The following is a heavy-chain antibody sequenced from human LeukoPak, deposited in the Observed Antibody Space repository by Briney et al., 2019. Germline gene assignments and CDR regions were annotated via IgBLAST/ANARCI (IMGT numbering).Heavy chain of an antibody. J-gene: IGHJ6*04. CDR1: GFTFSSYS. D-gene: IGHD6-13*01. Sequence: GGSLRLSCAASGFTFSSYSMNWVRQAPGKGLEWVSSISSSSGYIYYADSVKGRFTISRDNAKNSLYLQMNSLRAEDTAVYYCARDQLYSSTWDVWGKGTPVTVSS. CDR2: ISSSSGYI. V-gene: IGHV3-21*01. CDR3: ARDQLYSSTWDV.